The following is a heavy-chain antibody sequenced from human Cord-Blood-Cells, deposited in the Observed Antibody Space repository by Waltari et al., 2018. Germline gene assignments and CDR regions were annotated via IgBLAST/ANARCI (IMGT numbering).Heavy chain of an antibody. CDR3: ARGVTVTRNAFDI. J-gene: IGHJ3*02. CDR1: GGSFSGYY. V-gene: IGHV4-34*01. D-gene: IGHD4-4*01. Sequence: QVQLQQWGAGLLKPSETLSLTCAVYGGSFSGYYWSWIRQPPGKGLEWIGEINHSVSTNSNPALKSRVTISVDTSKNQFSLKLSSVTAADTAVYYCARGVTVTRNAFDIWGQGTMVTVSS. CDR2: INHSVST.